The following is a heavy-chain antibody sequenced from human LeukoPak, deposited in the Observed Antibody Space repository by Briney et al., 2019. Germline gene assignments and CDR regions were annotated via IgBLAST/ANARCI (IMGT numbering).Heavy chain of an antibody. CDR2: IIPIFGTA. V-gene: IGHV1-69*13. CDR1: GGTFSSYA. Sequence: VASVTVSCKASGGTFSSYAISWVRQAPGQGLEWMGGIIPIFGTANYAQKFQGRVTITADESTSTAYMELSSLRSEDTAVYYCARGGGYSYGHDYWGQGTLVTVSS. D-gene: IGHD5-18*01. J-gene: IGHJ4*02. CDR3: ARGGGYSYGHDY.